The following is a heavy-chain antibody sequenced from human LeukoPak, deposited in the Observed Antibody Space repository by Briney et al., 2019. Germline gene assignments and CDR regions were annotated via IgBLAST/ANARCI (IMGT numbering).Heavy chain of an antibody. D-gene: IGHD5-18*01. CDR2: INPSGGST. CDR3: ARALPHRRLMDTTMEQHWFDP. V-gene: IGHV1-46*01. J-gene: IGHJ5*02. CDR1: GYIFTSYF. Sequence: ASVKVSCKASGYIFTSYFMHWVRQAPGQGLEWMGLINPSGGSTRYAQKFQGRVTMTRDMSTSTVYMELSSLRSEDTAVYYCARALPHRRLMDTTMEQHWFDPWGQGTLVTVSA.